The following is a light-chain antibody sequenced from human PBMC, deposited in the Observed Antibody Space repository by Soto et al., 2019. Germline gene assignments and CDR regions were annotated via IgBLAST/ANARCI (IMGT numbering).Light chain of an antibody. J-gene: IGKJ1*01. V-gene: IGKV3-20*01. CDR1: QSASSRY. Sequence: EIVLTQSPGTLSLSPGERATLSCRAGQSASSRYLAWYQQKPGQAPRLLIYGASSRATGIPDRFSGSGSGTDFTLTIRRLEPEDFAVYYCPQYGSSPWTFGQGTKVEIK. CDR3: PQYGSSPWT. CDR2: GAS.